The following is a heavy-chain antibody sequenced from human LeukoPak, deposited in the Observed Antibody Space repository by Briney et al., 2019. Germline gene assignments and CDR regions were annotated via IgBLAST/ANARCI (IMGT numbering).Heavy chain of an antibody. Sequence: PGGSLRLSCAASGFTFSSYSMNWVRQAPGEGLEWVSYISSLSGTIYYADSVKGRFTISRDNAKNSLYLQMNSLRAEDTAVYYCARDYLPYYYDSSGRRFDYWGQGTLVTVSS. CDR3: ARDYLPYYYDSSGRRFDY. D-gene: IGHD3-22*01. J-gene: IGHJ4*02. CDR2: ISSLSGTI. V-gene: IGHV3-48*01. CDR1: GFTFSSYS.